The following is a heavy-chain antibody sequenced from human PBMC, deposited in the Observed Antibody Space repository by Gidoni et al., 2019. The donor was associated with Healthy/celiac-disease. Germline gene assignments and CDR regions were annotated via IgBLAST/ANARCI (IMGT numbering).Heavy chain of an antibody. CDR1: GFTFSGSA. Sequence: EVQLVESGGGLVQPGGSLKLSCAASGFTFSGSAMHWVRQASGKGLEWVGRIRSKANSYATAYAASVKGRFTISRDDSKNTAYLQMNSLKTEDTAVYYCTRLNVDDAFDIWGQGTMVTVSS. D-gene: IGHD5-12*01. J-gene: IGHJ3*02. CDR2: IRSKANSYAT. CDR3: TRLNVDDAFDI. V-gene: IGHV3-73*01.